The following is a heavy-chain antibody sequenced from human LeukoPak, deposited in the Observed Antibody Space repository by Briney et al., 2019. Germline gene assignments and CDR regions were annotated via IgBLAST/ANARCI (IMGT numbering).Heavy chain of an antibody. J-gene: IGHJ4*02. CDR1: GFTFSSYS. CDR3: ARDLPELYDFWSGYYWGVFDY. D-gene: IGHD3-3*01. CDR2: ISSSSSYI. V-gene: IGHV3-21*01. Sequence: GGSLRLSRAASGFTFSSYSMNWVRQAPGKGLEWVSSISSSSSYIYYADSVKGRFTISRDNAKNSLYLQMNSLRAEDTAVYYCARDLPELYDFWSGYYWGVFDYWGQGTLVTVSS.